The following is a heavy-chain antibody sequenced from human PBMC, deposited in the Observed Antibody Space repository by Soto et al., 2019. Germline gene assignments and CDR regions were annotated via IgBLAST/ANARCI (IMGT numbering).Heavy chain of an antibody. CDR1: GASISSNGYY. D-gene: IGHD2-15*01. Sequence: SETLSLTCTVSGASISSNGYYWVWIRQPPGKGLEWIGNIYSGGNTYYNPSLKSRVTMSVDTSKNQFSLRLNSVTAADTAVYYCARRRGDSSHTDYWGPGTLVTVSS. CDR3: ARRRGDSSHTDY. V-gene: IGHV4-39*01. CDR2: IYSGGNT. J-gene: IGHJ4*02.